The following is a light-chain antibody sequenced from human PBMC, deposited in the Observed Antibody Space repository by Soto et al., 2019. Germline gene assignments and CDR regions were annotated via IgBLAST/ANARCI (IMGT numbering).Light chain of an antibody. CDR3: QQYASSTLT. J-gene: IGKJ4*01. CDR1: QSVGRNY. CDR2: TAS. Sequence: EIVLTQSTGTLSVSPGEKATLSCRASQSVGRNYLAWYQQKPGQAPRLLIYTASSRATGIPDRFSGIGSETDFTLTISRLEPEDFAVYYCQQYASSTLTFGGGTKVETK. V-gene: IGKV3-20*01.